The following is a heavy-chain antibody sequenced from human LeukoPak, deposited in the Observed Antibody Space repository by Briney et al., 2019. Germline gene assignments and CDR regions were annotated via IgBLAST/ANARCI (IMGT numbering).Heavy chain of an antibody. CDR2: ITPIFGTA. CDR3: VRLWFGGVENWFDP. D-gene: IGHD3-10*01. CDR1: GGTFSCYA. J-gene: IGHJ5*02. V-gene: IGHV1-69*13. Sequence: ASVKVYCKASGGTFSCYAISWVRQAPGQGLEWMGGITPIFGTANYAQKFQGRVTITADESTSTAYMELSSLRSEDTAVYYCVRLWFGGVENWFDPWGQGTLVTVSS.